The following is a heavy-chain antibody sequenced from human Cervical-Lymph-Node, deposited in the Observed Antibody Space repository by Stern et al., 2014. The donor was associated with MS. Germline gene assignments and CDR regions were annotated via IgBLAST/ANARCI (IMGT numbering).Heavy chain of an antibody. Sequence: EVQLVESGAEVKKPGESLKISCEASGYLFDDYWIGWVRQMSGRGLELVAIIFPRDSNTRYSPSVQGQVTISADKSISTTYLQWSTLRPADPAIYYCASSPATPSGYDRFDYWGQGALVTVSS. CDR3: ASSPATPSGYDRFDY. CDR2: IFPRDSNT. J-gene: IGHJ4*02. V-gene: IGHV5-51*03. D-gene: IGHD5-12*01. CDR1: GYLFDDYW.